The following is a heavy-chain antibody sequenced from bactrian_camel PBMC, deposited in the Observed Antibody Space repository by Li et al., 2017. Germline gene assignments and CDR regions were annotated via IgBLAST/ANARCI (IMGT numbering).Heavy chain of an antibody. J-gene: IGHJ6*01. CDR2: IDNDRSA. V-gene: IGHV3S55*01. D-gene: IGHD2*01. CDR1: GPAHLKNC. Sequence: SGGGSVQAGGSLSLSCAVSGPAHLKNCMGWVRQAPGKEREGVAVIDNDRSARYEDSVKGRFTISQDDAKNTLYLQMTSLKPEDTAMYYCAAVKVQGYCGFGLLARVGTDFGSWGQGTQVTVS. CDR3: AAVKVQGYCGFGLLARVGTDFGS.